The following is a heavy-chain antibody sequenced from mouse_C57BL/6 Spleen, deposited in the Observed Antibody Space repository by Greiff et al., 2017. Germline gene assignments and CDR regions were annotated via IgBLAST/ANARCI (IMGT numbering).Heavy chain of an antibody. D-gene: IGHD4-1*02. V-gene: IGHV1-18*01. J-gene: IGHJ3*01. CDR1: GYTFTDYN. CDR2: INPNNGGT. CDR3: ARFSTGPFAY. Sequence: VQLKESGPELVKPGASVKIPCKASGYTFTDYNMDWVKQSHGKSLEWIGDINPNNGGTIYNQKFKGKATLTVDKSSSTAYMELRSLTSEDTAVYYCARFSTGPFAYWGQGTLVTVSA.